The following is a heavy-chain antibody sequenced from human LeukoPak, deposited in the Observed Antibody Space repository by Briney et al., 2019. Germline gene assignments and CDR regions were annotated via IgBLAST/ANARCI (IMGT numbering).Heavy chain of an antibody. CDR2: ISSSSSYI. CDR1: GFTFSSYS. D-gene: IGHD3-22*01. V-gene: IGHV3-21*01. Sequence: PGGSLRLSCAASGFTFSSYSMNWVRQAPGKGLEWVSSISSSSSYIYYADSVKGRFTISRDNAKNSLYLQMNGLRAEDTAVYYCARSLYYYDSIPSSWGQGTLVTVSS. J-gene: IGHJ4*02. CDR3: ARSLYYYDSIPSS.